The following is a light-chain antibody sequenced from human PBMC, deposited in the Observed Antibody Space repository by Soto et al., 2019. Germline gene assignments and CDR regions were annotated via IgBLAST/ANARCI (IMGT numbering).Light chain of an antibody. CDR3: QQRSSTPLT. V-gene: IGKV1-39*01. J-gene: IGKJ4*01. CDR2: GAS. CDR1: EAISHY. Sequence: IPMTQSPSSLSASIGDRVTITCRASEAISHYLNWYQQKPGKAPKLLIYGASKLQSGVPSRFSGSGSGTDFTLTITSLQGEDFATYYCQQRSSTPLTFGGGTKVEI.